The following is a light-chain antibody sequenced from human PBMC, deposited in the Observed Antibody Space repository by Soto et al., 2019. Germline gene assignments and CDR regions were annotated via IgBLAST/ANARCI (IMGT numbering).Light chain of an antibody. V-gene: IGKV1-5*01. CDR1: QSISSW. J-gene: IGKJ2*01. Sequence: DIQMTQSPSTLSASVGDRVTITCRASQSISSWLAWYQQKPGKAPKLLIYDASSLESGVPSMFSGGGSGTEFTLTISSLPPDDFATYYCQQYKSYMYTVGQGTKLEL. CDR3: QQYKSYMYT. CDR2: DAS.